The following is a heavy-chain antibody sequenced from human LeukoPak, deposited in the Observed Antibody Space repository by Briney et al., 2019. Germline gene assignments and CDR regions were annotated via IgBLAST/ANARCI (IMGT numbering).Heavy chain of an antibody. D-gene: IGHD6-6*01. CDR3: TLSYSSSSSTDYYYYMDV. CDR2: IRSKANSYAT. J-gene: IGHJ6*03. V-gene: IGHV3-73*01. CDR1: GFTFSGSA. Sequence: GGSLRLSCAASGFTFSGSAMHWVRQASGKGLERVGRIRSKANSYATAYAASVKGRFTISRDDSKNTAYLQMNSLKTEDTAVYYCTLSYSSSSSTDYYYYMDVWGKGTTVTVSS.